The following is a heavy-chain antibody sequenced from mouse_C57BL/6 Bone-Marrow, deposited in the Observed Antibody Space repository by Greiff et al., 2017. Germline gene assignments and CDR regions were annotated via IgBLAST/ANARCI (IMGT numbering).Heavy chain of an antibody. V-gene: IGHV10-1*01. Sequence: EVQRVESGGGLVQPKGSLTLSCAASGFSFNTYAMNWVRQAPGQGLEWVARIRSKSNNYATYYADSVKDRFTISRDDSESMLYLQMNNVKTEDTAMYCCVRHSKGAMDYWGQGTSVTVSS. J-gene: IGHJ4*01. CDR1: GFSFNTYA. D-gene: IGHD2-5*01. CDR3: VRHSKGAMDY. CDR2: IRSKSNNYAT.